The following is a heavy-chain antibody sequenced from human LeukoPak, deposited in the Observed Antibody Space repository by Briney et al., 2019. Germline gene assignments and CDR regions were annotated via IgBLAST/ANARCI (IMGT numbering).Heavy chain of an antibody. CDR3: ARGARYFDY. V-gene: IGHV4-39*07. CDR2: IYYSGST. J-gene: IGHJ4*02. CDR1: GGSISSSSYY. Sequence: SETLSLTCTVSGGSISSSSYYWGWIRQPPGKGLEWIGSIYYSGSTYYNPSLKSRVTISVDTSKNQFSLKLSSVTAADTAVYYCARGARYFDYWGQGTLVTVSS.